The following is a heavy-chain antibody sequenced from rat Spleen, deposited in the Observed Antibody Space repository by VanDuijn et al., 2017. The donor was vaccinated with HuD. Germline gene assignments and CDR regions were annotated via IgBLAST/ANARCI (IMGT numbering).Heavy chain of an antibody. CDR1: GYSITSSYR. CDR3: ARGGGTHVMDA. J-gene: IGHJ4*01. V-gene: IGHV3-3*01. D-gene: IGHD4-3*01. Sequence: VQLQESGPGLVKPSQSLSLTCSVTGYSITSSYRWNWIRKFPGHRMEWMGYINSAGRTDYNPSLRSRISITRDTFRHQFFLRVNSVTTEDTATYYCARGGGTHVMDAWGQGVSVTVSS. CDR2: INSAGRT.